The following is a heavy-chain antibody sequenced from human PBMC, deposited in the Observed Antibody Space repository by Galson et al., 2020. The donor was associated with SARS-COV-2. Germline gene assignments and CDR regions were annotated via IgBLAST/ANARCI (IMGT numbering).Heavy chain of an antibody. CDR1: GGSIRRDY. CDR2: IYFSGTT. V-gene: IGHV4-59*01. Sequence: ASETLSLTCTVSGGSIRRDYWSWIRQPPGKSLEWVGYIYFSGTTKYNPSLMSRVTMSMDTSKNQFSLNLRSVSAADTALYCCARGGSYVRNWFDPWGQGTLVTVSS. D-gene: IGHD1-26*01. CDR3: ARGGSYVRNWFDP. J-gene: IGHJ5*02.